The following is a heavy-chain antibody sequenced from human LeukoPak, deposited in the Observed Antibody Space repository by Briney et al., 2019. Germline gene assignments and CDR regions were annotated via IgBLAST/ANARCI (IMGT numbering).Heavy chain of an antibody. CDR2: ISSSSSTI. CDR1: GFTFSSYS. CDR3: ARDSDYDISTGYSYYFDY. J-gene: IGHJ4*02. Sequence: GGSLRLSYAASGFTFSSYSMNWVRQAPGKGLEWVSYISSSSSTIYYADSVKGRFTISRDNAKNSLYLQMNSLRAEDTAVYYCARDSDYDISTGYSYYFDYWGQGTLVTVSS. V-gene: IGHV3-48*04. D-gene: IGHD3-9*01.